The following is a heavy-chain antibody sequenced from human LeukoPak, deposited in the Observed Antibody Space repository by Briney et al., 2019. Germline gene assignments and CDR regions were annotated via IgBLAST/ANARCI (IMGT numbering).Heavy chain of an antibody. V-gene: IGHV1-24*01. CDR1: GYTLTELS. CDR3: ATAGGYCSSTSCYYYGMDV. D-gene: IGHD2-2*01. J-gene: IGHJ6*04. Sequence: ASVKVSCKVSGYTLTELSMHWVRQAPGKVLEWMGGFDPEDGETIYAQKFQGRVTMTEDTSTDTAYMELSSPRSEDTAVYYCATAGGYCSSTSCYYYGMDVWGKGTTVTVSS. CDR2: FDPEDGET.